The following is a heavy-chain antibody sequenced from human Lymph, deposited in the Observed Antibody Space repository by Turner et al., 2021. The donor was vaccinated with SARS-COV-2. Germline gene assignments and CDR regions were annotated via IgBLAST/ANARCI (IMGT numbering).Heavy chain of an antibody. J-gene: IGHJ4*02. CDR3: ARVLPYGDYFDY. CDR2: IYSGGST. CDR1: GFTVSSNY. V-gene: IGHV3-53*01. D-gene: IGHD4-17*01. Sequence: VQLVASGGGWIQPGGSLRLSCAASGFTVSSNYMTWVRQAPGKGLEWVSLIYSGGSTYYADSVKGRFTISRDNSKNTLYLQMNSLRADDTAVYYCARVLPYGDYFDYWGQGTLVTVSS.